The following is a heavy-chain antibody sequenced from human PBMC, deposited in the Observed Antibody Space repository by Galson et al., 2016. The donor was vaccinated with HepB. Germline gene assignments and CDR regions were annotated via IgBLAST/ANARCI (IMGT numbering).Heavy chain of an antibody. CDR2: ISGRGGDT. V-gene: IGHV3-23*01. CDR1: GFTFRNYA. D-gene: IGHD1-20*01. CDR3: AKGSGRAGYNCVPIES. Sequence: SLRLSCAASGFTFRNYAMSWVRQAPGKGLEWVASISGRGGDTYIADSVEGRFTISRDNSKNTVDLQMHSLKVEDTAVYFCAKGSGRAGYNCVPIESWGQGTLVPVSS. J-gene: IGHJ4*02.